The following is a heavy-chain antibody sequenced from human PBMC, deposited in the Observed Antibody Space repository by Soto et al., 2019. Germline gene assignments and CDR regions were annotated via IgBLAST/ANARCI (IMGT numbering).Heavy chain of an antibody. Sequence: GGSLRLSCAASGFTVSSNYMSWVRQAPGKGLEWVSVIYSGGSTYYADSVKGRFTISRDNSKNTLYLQMNSLRAEDTAVYYCARNYYDGSGGFDYWAQGTLVPVS. CDR1: GFTVSSNY. CDR2: IYSGGST. J-gene: IGHJ4*02. V-gene: IGHV3-53*01. D-gene: IGHD3-22*01. CDR3: ARNYYDGSGGFDY.